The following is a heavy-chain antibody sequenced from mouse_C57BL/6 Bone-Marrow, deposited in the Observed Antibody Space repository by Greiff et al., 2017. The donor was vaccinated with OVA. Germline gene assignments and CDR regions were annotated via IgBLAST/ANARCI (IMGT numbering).Heavy chain of an antibody. CDR1: GFSLSTSGMG. CDR3: ARSYYYGSSYAWYFDV. Sequence: QVTLKESGPGILQSSQTLSLTCSFSGFSLSTSGMGVSWIRQPSGKGLEWLAHIYWDDDKRYNPSLKSRLTISKDTSRNQVFLKITSVDTADTATYYCARSYYYGSSYAWYFDVWGTGTTVTVSS. J-gene: IGHJ1*03. CDR2: IYWDDDK. V-gene: IGHV8-12*01. D-gene: IGHD1-1*01.